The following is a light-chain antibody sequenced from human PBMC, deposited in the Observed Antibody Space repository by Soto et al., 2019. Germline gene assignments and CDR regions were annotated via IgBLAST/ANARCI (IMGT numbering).Light chain of an antibody. CDR1: QSISSW. V-gene: IGKV1-5*03. Sequence: DIQMTQSPSTLSASVGDRVTITWRASQSISSWLAWYQQKPGKAPKLLIYKASSLESGVPSRFSGSGSGTEFTLTISSLQPDDFATYSCQQYKSYWTFGQGTKVEIK. J-gene: IGKJ1*01. CDR3: QQYKSYWT. CDR2: KAS.